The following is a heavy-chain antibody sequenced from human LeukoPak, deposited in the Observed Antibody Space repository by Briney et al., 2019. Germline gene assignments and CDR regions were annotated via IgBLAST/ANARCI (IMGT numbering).Heavy chain of an antibody. CDR1: GYTFTGYY. D-gene: IGHD2-15*01. CDR3: ARGYCSGGSCYSPLWDY. V-gene: IGHV1-2*06. J-gene: IGHJ4*02. Sequence: ASVKVSCKASGYTFTGYYMHWVRQAPGQGLEWMGRINPNSGGTNYAQKFQGRVTMTRDTSISTAYMELSRLRSDDTAVYYCARGYCSGGSCYSPLWDYWGQGTLVTVSS. CDR2: INPNSGGT.